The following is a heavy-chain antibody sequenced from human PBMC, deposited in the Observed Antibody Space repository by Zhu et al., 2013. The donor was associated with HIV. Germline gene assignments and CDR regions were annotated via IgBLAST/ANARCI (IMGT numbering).Heavy chain of an antibody. Sequence: QVQLVQSGAELKRPGASVMVSCRASGYTFTGFYMHWVRQAPGQGLEWMGWIDPNNGGTNYAQKFQGRVTMTTETSFNSAYMELIRLTSDDTAVYYCARDKIGSSTTYYYYMDVWGKGTTVTVSS. CDR2: IDPNNGGT. CDR3: ARDKIGSSTTYYYYMDV. D-gene: IGHD2-2*01. CDR1: GYTFTGFY. V-gene: IGHV1-2*02. J-gene: IGHJ6*03.